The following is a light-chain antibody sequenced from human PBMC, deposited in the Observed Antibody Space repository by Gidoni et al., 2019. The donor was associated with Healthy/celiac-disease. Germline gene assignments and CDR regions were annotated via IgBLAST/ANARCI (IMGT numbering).Light chain of an antibody. V-gene: IGLV1-40*01. Sequence: QSVLTQPPSVSGAPGQRVTISCTGSSSNIGAGYDVHWYQHLPGTAPKLLIYANKNRPSGVPDRFSGSESGTSASLAITGLQAEDEADYYCQSYDSSLSAWVFGGGTKLTVL. CDR3: QSYDSSLSAWV. J-gene: IGLJ3*02. CDR1: SSNIGAGYD. CDR2: ANK.